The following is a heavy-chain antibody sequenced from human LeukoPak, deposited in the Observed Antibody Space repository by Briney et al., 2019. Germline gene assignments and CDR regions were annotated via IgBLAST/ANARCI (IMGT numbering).Heavy chain of an antibody. CDR3: ARDYFDSSDYPQTYYYYYMDV. Sequence: PGGCLRLSCAASGFTFSRYSMNWVRQAPGKGLEWVASISSTSTFIYSADSVKGRFTISRDTAKNTLFLQMNSLRAEDTAIYYCARDYFDSSDYPQTYYYYYMDVWGKGTTVTVSS. J-gene: IGHJ6*03. CDR2: ISSTSTFI. V-gene: IGHV3-21*01. D-gene: IGHD3-22*01. CDR1: GFTFSRYS.